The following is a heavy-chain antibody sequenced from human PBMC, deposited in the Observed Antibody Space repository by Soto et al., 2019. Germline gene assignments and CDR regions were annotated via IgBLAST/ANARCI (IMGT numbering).Heavy chain of an antibody. CDR3: ARGIGSSSEAWYFDL. CDR2: TIPTFGTA. V-gene: IGHV1-69*01. Sequence: QVQLVQSGAEVKKPGSSVKVSCKASGGSFTRAAISWLRQAPGQGLEWMGGTIPTFGTANYAQRFQDRVTITADESTTTVYMDLSSLTSEDTAVYYCARGIGSSSEAWYFDLWGRGTLVTVSS. CDR1: GGSFTRAA. D-gene: IGHD6-13*01. J-gene: IGHJ2*01.